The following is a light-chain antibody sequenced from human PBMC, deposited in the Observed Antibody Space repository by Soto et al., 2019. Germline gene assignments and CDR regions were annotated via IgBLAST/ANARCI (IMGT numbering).Light chain of an antibody. V-gene: IGLV3-21*02. CDR1: NVGSKS. CDR2: DDS. J-gene: IGLJ1*01. CDR3: QVWDSSGDHNV. Sequence: SSELTQPPSVSVAPGLTARITCGGNNVGSKSVHWYQQKPGQAPVLVVYDDSDRPSGIPERFSGSNSGNTATLTISRVEAGDEAEYYCQVWDSSGDHNVFGTGTKLTVL.